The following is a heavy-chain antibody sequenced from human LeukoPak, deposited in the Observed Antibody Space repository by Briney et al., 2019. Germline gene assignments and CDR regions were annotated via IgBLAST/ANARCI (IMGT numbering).Heavy chain of an antibody. J-gene: IGHJ4*02. Sequence: ASETLSLTCTVSGGSLSGYYWNGVRQPAGRGLQWIGRLYTSGTTWYSPSLRSRVTMSVDTSKNQFSLQLSSVTAADTAVYYCAGSNLGSYDQSGYYLNCGQGALVTVSS. CDR1: GGSLSGYY. V-gene: IGHV4-4*07. CDR3: AGSNLGSYDQSGYYLN. D-gene: IGHD3-22*01. CDR2: LYTSGTT.